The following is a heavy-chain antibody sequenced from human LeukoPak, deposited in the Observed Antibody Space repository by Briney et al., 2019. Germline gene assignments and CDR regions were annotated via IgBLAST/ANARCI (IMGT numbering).Heavy chain of an antibody. D-gene: IGHD2-2*01. J-gene: IGHJ2*01. CDR3: ARVINWIVVVPTAMPHWYFDL. V-gene: IGHV3-30*01. Sequence: SVRGRFTISRDNSNNTLYLQMNSLRTEDTAVYYCARVINWIVVVPTAMPHWYFDLWGRGTLVTVSS.